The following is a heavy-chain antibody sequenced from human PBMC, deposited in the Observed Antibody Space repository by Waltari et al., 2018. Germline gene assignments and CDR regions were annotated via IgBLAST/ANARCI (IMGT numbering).Heavy chain of an antibody. J-gene: IGHJ6*02. V-gene: IGHV4-31*01. CDR3: AKGGGGTRDGMDV. CDR2: IANSGTP. CDR1: GGSMTSEYSY. Sequence: QVQLQQSGPGLVKPSQTLTLICTVSGGSMTSEYSYWSWIHQHPGKGLEWIGFIANSGTPYYNPSLKSVVDMSIDTSKNQFSLKVNSVTAADTAVYYCAKGGGGTRDGMDVWGQGTTVTVSS. D-gene: IGHD2-2*01.